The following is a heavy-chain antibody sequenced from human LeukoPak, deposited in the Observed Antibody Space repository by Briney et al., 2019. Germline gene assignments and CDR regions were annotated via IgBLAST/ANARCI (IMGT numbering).Heavy chain of an antibody. Sequence: GASVKVSCKASGYTLTGYYMHWVRQAPGQGLEWMGWINPNSGGTNYAQKFQGRVTMTRDTSISTAYMALSRLRSDDTAVYYCTRGGYGGPRVAFDYWGQGTLVTVSS. CDR1: GYTLTGYY. D-gene: IGHD1-1*01. V-gene: IGHV1-2*02. CDR3: TRGGYGGPRVAFDY. J-gene: IGHJ4*02. CDR2: INPNSGGT.